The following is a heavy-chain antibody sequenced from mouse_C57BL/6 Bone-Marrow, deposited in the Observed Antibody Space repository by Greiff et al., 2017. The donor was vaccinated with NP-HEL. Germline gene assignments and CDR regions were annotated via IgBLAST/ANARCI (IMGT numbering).Heavy chain of an antibody. CDR2: IYPSDSET. V-gene: IGHV1-61*01. CDR3: ASGAAQADAMDY. J-gene: IGHJ4*01. D-gene: IGHD3-2*02. CDR1: GYTFTSYW. Sequence: QVHVKQPGAELVRPGSSVKLSCKASGYTFTSYWMDWVKQRPGQGLEWIGNIYPSDSETHYNQKFKDKATLTVDKSSSTAYMQLSSLTSEDSAVYYCASGAAQADAMDYWGQGTSVTVSS.